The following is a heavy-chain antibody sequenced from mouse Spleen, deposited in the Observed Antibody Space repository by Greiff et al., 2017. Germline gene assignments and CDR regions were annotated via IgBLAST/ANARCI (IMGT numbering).Heavy chain of an antibody. V-gene: IGHV1S22*01. CDR1: GYTFTSYW. D-gene: IGHD2-4*01. CDR2: IYPGSGST. J-gene: IGHJ3*02. CDR3: ARGGLSFGW. Sequence: LQQPGSELVRPGASVKLSCKASGYTFTSYWMHWVKQRHGQGLEWIGNIYPGSGSTNYDEKFKSKGTLTVDTSSSTAYMQLSSLTSEDSAVYYCARGGLSFGWWGQGTLVTVSA.